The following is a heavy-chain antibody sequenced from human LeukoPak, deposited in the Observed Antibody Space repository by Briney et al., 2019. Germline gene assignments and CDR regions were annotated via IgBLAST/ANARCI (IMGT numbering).Heavy chain of an antibody. CDR1: GGSFSSGDYY. Sequence: SQTLSLTCTVSGGSFSSGDYYWSWIRQPPGKGLEWIGYIYYSGSTYYNPSLKSRVTISVDTSKNQFSLKLSSVTAADTAVYYCARNSLSVREGFDYWGQGTLVTVSS. CDR2: IYYSGST. CDR3: ARNSLSVREGFDY. D-gene: IGHD4-23*01. V-gene: IGHV4-30-4*08. J-gene: IGHJ4*02.